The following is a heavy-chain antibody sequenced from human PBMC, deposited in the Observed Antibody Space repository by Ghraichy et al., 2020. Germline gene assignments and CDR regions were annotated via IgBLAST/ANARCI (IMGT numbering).Heavy chain of an antibody. D-gene: IGHD1-14*01. CDR3: AKVLTAWEVWYFDL. CDR1: GFSFSTYA. Sequence: GGSLRLSCADSGFSFSTYAMSWVRQAPGKGLEWVSGISGSGDNTYYADSVKGRFTISRDISKNTVYLQMNSLRAEDTAVYYCAKVLTAWEVWYFDLWGRGTLVTVSS. J-gene: IGHJ2*01. CDR2: ISGSGDNT. V-gene: IGHV3-23*01.